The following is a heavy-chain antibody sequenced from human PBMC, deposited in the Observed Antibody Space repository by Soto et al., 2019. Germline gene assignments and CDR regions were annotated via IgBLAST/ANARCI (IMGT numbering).Heavy chain of an antibody. CDR2: IYYSGST. CDR1: GGSISSGGYY. Sequence: SETLSLTCTVSGGSISSGGYYWSWIRQHPGKGLEWIGYIYYSGSTYYNPSLKSRVTISVDTSKNQFSLKLSSVTAADTALYYCARAPYGYFDYWGQGTLVTVSS. V-gene: IGHV4-31*03. J-gene: IGHJ4*02. D-gene: IGHD4-17*01. CDR3: ARAPYGYFDY.